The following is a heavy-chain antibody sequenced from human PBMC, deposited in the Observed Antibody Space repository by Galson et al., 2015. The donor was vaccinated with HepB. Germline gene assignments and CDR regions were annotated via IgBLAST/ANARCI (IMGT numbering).Heavy chain of an antibody. Sequence: SLRLSCAASGFTFSAHWMTWVRQGPRGSLEWVANIKGDGRETNYVDFVRGRFSISRDNAKNSLFLQMNSLRDEDTAVYYCGRHPRGRPPMDFYWYSDLWGRGAPVVVAS. J-gene: IGHJ2*01. CDR2: IKGDGRET. CDR1: GFTFSAHW. V-gene: IGHV3-7*01. D-gene: IGHD3-10*01. CDR3: GRHPRGRPPMDFYWYSDL.